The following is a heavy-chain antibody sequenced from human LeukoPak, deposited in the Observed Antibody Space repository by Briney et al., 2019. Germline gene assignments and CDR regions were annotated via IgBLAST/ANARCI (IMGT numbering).Heavy chain of an antibody. V-gene: IGHV3-11*04. J-gene: IGHJ4*02. CDR1: AFIFSDYY. CDR2: ISNNGRTI. CDR3: ARKDSSRLLDY. D-gene: IGHD2-15*01. Sequence: PGGSLRLSCAASAFIFSDYYMIWIRQAPGKGLEWISYISNNGRTIYYADSVKGRFTISRDNAKNSLYLQMNSLRAEDTAVYYCARKDSSRLLDYWGQGTLVTVSS.